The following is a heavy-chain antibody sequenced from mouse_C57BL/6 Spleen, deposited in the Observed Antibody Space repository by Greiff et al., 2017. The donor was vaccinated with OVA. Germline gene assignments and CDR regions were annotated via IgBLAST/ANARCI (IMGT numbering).Heavy chain of an antibody. D-gene: IGHD2-13*01. V-gene: IGHV1-76*01. CDR3: ARASRLDAMDY. CDR2: IYPGSGNT. Sequence: QVQLKESGAELVRPGASVKLSCKASGYTFTDYYINWVKQRPGQGLEWIARIYPGSGNTYYNEKFKGKATLTAEKSSSTAYMQLSSLTSEDSAVYFCARASRLDAMDYWGQGTSVTVSS. J-gene: IGHJ4*01. CDR1: GYTFTDYY.